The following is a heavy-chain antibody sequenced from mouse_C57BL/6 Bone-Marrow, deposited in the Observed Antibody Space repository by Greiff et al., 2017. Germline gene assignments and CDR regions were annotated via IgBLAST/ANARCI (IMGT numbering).Heavy chain of an antibody. Sequence: VQLQQPGAELVRPGSSVKLSCKASGYTFTSYWMHWVKQRPIQGLEWIGNIDPSDSETHYNQKFKDKATLTVDKSSSTAYMQLSSLTSEDSAVYYCARSYGSSLRGVYFDYWGQGTTLTVSS. V-gene: IGHV1-52*01. J-gene: IGHJ2*01. D-gene: IGHD1-1*01. CDR3: ARSYGSSLRGVYFDY. CDR1: GYTFTSYW. CDR2: IDPSDSET.